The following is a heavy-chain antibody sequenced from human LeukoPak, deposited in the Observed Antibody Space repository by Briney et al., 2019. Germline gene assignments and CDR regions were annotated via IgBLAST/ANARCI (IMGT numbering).Heavy chain of an antibody. V-gene: IGHV3-64*02. CDR3: ARGRGGPPFDY. CDR2: ISADGDTT. J-gene: IGHJ4*02. CDR1: GFSFRGYG. Sequence: GGSLRLSCAASGFSFRGYGMHWVRQAPGKGLEYVSAISADGDTTYYADSVKDRFIISRDNSKNTLYLQMGSLRNEDMAVYYCARGRGGPPFDYWGQGGLVTVSS.